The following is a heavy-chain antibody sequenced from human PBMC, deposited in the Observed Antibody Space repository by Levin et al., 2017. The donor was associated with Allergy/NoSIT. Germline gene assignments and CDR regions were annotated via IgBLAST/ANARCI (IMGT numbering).Heavy chain of an antibody. V-gene: IGHV4-4*02. CDR2: IYHSGST. J-gene: IGHJ2*01. CDR1: GGSISSSNW. D-gene: IGHD3-9*01. CDR3: ASLIRYFDWLRAGSGWYFDL. Sequence: PSETLSLTCAVSGGSISSSNWWSWVRQPPGKGLEWIGEIYHSGSTNYNPSLKSRVTISVDKSKNQFSLKLSSVTAADTAVYYCASLIRYFDWLRAGSGWYFDLWGRGTLVTVSS.